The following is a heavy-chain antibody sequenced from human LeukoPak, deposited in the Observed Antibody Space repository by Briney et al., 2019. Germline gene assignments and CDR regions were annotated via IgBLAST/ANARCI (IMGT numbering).Heavy chain of an antibody. CDR3: ARRIAVALKENWFDP. CDR1: GGSISSSSYY. D-gene: IGHD6-19*01. Sequence: SETLSLTCTVSGGSISSSSYYWGWIRQPPGKGLEWIGSIYYSGNTYYNPSLKSRVTISVDTSKNQFSLELSSVTAADTAVYFCARRIAVALKENWFDPWGQGTLVTVSS. J-gene: IGHJ5*02. V-gene: IGHV4-39*01. CDR2: IYYSGNT.